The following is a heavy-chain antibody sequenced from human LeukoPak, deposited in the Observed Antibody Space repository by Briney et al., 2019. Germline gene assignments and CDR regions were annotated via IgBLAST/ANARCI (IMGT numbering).Heavy chain of an antibody. CDR1: GGSISSGSYY. CDR3: ARGRMPLNEYSSSWYGNSRRYYFDY. Sequence: NPSETLSLTCTVSGGSISSGSYYWSWIRQPPGKGLEWIGEINHSGSTNYNPSLKSRVTISVDTSKNQFSLKLSSVTAADTAVYYCARGRMPLNEYSSSWYGNSRRYYFDYWGQGTLVTVSS. J-gene: IGHJ4*02. D-gene: IGHD6-13*01. V-gene: IGHV4-39*07. CDR2: INHSGST.